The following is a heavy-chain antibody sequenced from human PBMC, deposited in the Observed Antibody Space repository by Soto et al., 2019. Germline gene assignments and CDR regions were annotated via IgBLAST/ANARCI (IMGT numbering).Heavy chain of an antibody. CDR3: ARAEGDYYYGMDV. V-gene: IGHV5-51*01. CDR2: IYPGGSDT. Sequence: GESLKISCKGSGYSFTSYWIGWVRQMPGKGLEWMGIIYPGGSDTRYSPSFQGQVTISADKSISTAYLQWSSLKASDTAMYYCARAEGDYYYGMDVWGQGTTVTVSS. CDR1: GYSFTSYW. J-gene: IGHJ6*02.